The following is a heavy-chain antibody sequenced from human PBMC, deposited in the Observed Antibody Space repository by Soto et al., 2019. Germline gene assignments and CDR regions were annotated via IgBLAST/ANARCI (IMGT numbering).Heavy chain of an antibody. CDR3: ARDRIIRGSRGVLDY. V-gene: IGHV1-18*01. CDR2: ISAYNGNT. D-gene: IGHD3-10*01. Sequence: QVQLVQPGAEVKKPGASVKVSCKASGYTFTSYGISWVRQAPGQGLEWMGWISAYNGNTNYAQKLQGRVTMTTDTSTSTAYRELRSLRSDDTAVYYCARDRIIRGSRGVLDYWGQGTLVTVSS. CDR1: GYTFTSYG. J-gene: IGHJ4*02.